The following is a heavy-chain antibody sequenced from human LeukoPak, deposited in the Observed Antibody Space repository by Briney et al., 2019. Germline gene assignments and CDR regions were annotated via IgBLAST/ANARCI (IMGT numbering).Heavy chain of an antibody. CDR1: GFTFSSYA. V-gene: IGHV3-23*01. Sequence: GGSLRLSCAASGFTFSSYAMSWVRQAPGKGLEWVSAISGSGGSTYYADSVKGRFTISRDNSKNTLYLQMNSLRAEDTAMYYCARDSSSFPHYFDFWGQGRLVTVSS. J-gene: IGHJ4*02. CDR2: ISGSGGST. CDR3: ARDSSSFPHYFDF. D-gene: IGHD3-10*01.